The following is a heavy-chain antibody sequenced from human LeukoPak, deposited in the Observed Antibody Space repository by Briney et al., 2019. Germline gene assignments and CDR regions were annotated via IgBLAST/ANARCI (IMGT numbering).Heavy chain of an antibody. CDR3: ARHGADYGGNQGFDY. CDR2: IYPGDSDT. J-gene: IGHJ4*02. D-gene: IGHD4-23*01. V-gene: IGHV5-51*01. CDR1: GYSFTSYW. Sequence: GESLKISCKGSGYSFTSYWIGWVRQMPGKGLEWMGIIYPGDSDTRYSPSFQGQVTISADKSISTAYLQWSSLKASDTAMYYCARHGADYGGNQGFDYWGQGTLVTVSS.